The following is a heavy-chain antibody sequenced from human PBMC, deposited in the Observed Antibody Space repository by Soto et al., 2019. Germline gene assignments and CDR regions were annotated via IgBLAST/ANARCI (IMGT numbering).Heavy chain of an antibody. V-gene: IGHV3-33*01. J-gene: IGHJ6*02. Sequence: GGSLRLSCAASGFTFSSYGMHWVRQAPGKGLEWVAVIWYDGSNKYYADSVKGRFTISRDNSKNTLYLQMNSLRAEDTAVYYCARDSAKYCSSTSCTRDYYYYGMDVWGQGTTVTVSS. D-gene: IGHD2-2*01. CDR1: GFTFSSYG. CDR3: ARDSAKYCSSTSCTRDYYYYGMDV. CDR2: IWYDGSNK.